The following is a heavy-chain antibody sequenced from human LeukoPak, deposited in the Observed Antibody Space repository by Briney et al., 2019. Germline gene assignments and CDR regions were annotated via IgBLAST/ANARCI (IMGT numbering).Heavy chain of an antibody. D-gene: IGHD3-10*01. V-gene: IGHV3-21*01. CDR3: ARLLGYYGSGSYRYYYGMDV. J-gene: IGHJ6*04. CDR2: ISCSSSYI. Sequence: GGSLRLSCAASGFTFSSYSMNWVRQAPGKGLEWVSSISCSSSYIYYADSVKGRFTISRDNAKNSLYLQMNSLRAEDTAVYYCARLLGYYGSGSYRYYYGMDVWGKGTTVTVSS. CDR1: GFTFSSYS.